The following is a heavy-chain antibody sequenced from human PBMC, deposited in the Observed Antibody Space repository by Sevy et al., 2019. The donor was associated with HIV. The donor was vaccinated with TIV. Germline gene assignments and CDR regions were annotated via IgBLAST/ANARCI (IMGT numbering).Heavy chain of an antibody. CDR3: ARGGMTTVTTYAFDI. V-gene: IGHV3-11*01. CDR1: GFTFSDYY. D-gene: IGHD4-17*01. J-gene: IGHJ3*02. CDR2: ISSSGSTI. Sequence: GGSLRLSCAASGFTFSDYYMSWIRQAPGKGLEWVSYISSSGSTIYYADSVKGRFTISRDNAKNSLYLQMNGLRAEDTAVYCWARGGMTTVTTYAFDIWGQGTMVTVSS.